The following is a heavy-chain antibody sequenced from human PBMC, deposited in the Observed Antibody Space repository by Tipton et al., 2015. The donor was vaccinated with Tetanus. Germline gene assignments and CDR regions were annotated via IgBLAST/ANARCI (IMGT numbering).Heavy chain of an antibody. CDR2: IDHSGNT. Sequence: TLSLTCAVDGGSLNNYYWAWFRQPPGKGLVWIGKIDHSGNTSYNPTLKSRLTISVDTSKDQFSLKLSSVVAADTAVYYCARGPFAYDRWGQGALVTVSS. J-gene: IGHJ5*02. CDR1: GGSLNNYY. V-gene: IGHV4-34*01. CDR3: ARGPFAYDR.